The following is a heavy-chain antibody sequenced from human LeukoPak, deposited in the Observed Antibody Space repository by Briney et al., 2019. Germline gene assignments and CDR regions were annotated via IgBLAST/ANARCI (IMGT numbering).Heavy chain of an antibody. CDR1: GGSISSYY. D-gene: IGHD3-22*01. Sequence: PSETLSLTCTVSGGSISSYYWSWIRQPPGKGLEWIGYIYYSGSTNYNPSLKSRVTISVDTSKNQFSLKLSSVTAADTAVYYCANERYYYDSSGYWSWFDPWGQGTLVTVSS. CDR3: ANERYYYDSSGYWSWFDP. CDR2: IYYSGST. J-gene: IGHJ5*02. V-gene: IGHV4-59*08.